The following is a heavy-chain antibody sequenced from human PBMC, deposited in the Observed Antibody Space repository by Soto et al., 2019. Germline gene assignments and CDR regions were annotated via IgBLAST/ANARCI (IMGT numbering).Heavy chain of an antibody. V-gene: IGHV4-34*01. Sequence: SETLSLTCAVYGGSFSGYYWSWIRQPPGKGLEWIGEINHSGSTNYNPSLKSRVTISVDTSKNQFSLKLSSVTAADTAVYYCARGGVVVPAAPSSYYMDVWGKGTTVTVSS. CDR3: ARGGVVVPAAPSSYYMDV. D-gene: IGHD2-2*01. CDR1: GGSFSGYY. CDR2: INHSGST. J-gene: IGHJ6*03.